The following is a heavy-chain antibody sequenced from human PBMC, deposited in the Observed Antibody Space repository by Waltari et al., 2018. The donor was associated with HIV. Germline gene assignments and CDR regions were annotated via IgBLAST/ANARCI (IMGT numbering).Heavy chain of an antibody. D-gene: IGHD3-22*01. V-gene: IGHV3-23*01. CDR2: ISGSGGST. CDR3: AKEGIIVITDAFDI. J-gene: IGHJ3*02. Sequence: EVQLLESGGGLVQPGGSLRISCGASGFTFSNYALSWVRQAPGKGLEWVSSISGSGGSTYYADSVKGRFTVSRDNSKDTLFLQMNSLRAEDTALYYCAKEGIIVITDAFDIWGQGTMVIVSS. CDR1: GFTFSNYA.